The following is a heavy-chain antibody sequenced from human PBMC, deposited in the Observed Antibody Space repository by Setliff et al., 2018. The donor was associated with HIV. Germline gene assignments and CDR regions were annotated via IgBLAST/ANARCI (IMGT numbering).Heavy chain of an antibody. V-gene: IGHV3-15*01. Sequence: GESLKISCAASGFTFSDYSVNWVRQAPGKGLEWVGRFKTDGGTTDYAAPVKGRFTISRDDSKTTLYLQMNSLKTEDTAMYYCATGGGRYLHEWAYWGQGTLVTVSS. CDR1: GFTFSDYS. CDR2: FKTDGGTT. CDR3: ATGGGRYLHEWAY. J-gene: IGHJ4*02. D-gene: IGHD3-10*01.